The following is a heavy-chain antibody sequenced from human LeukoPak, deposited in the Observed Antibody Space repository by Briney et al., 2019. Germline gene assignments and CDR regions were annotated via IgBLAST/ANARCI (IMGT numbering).Heavy chain of an antibody. CDR3: ETYYYDSSGYYYFDY. D-gene: IGHD3-22*01. V-gene: IGHV3-23*01. CDR2: ISGSGGST. J-gene: IGHJ4*02. Sequence: GGSLRLFCAASGFTFSSYAMSWVRQAPGKGLKWVSAISGSGGSTYYADSVKGRFTISRDNSKNTLYLQMNSLRAKDTAVYYCETYYYDSSGYYYFDYWGQGTLVTVSS. CDR1: GFTFSSYA.